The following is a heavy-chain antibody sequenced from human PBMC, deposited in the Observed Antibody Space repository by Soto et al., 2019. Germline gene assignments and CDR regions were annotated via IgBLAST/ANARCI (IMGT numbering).Heavy chain of an antibody. CDR3: AKAYDYGASLAFDY. J-gene: IGHJ4*02. CDR1: GFNFRNYG. Sequence: EVQLLEAGGGLVHPGGSLRLSCAASGFNFRNYGMSWVRQAPGKGLEWLSAIVGIGDTAYYADSVRGRFTISRDNSKNTMYRQLNDLGAEDTAIDYCAKAYDYGASLAFDYWGQGTLVTVSS. D-gene: IGHD3-10*01. V-gene: IGHV3-23*01. CDR2: IVGIGDTA.